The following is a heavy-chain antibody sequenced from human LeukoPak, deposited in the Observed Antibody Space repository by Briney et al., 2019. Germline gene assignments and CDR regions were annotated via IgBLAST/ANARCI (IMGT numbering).Heavy chain of an antibody. Sequence: PGGSLRLSCAASGFSFSSYAMTWVRQAPGRGLEWVSSVSGSGVYTHCPDSVQGRFAISRDNSKNTLYLQMNSLRAEDTAVYFCAKYAKTTSVAGFDSWGQGTLVTVSS. CDR2: VSGSGVYT. V-gene: IGHV3-23*01. J-gene: IGHJ4*02. D-gene: IGHD6-19*01. CDR3: AKYAKTTSVAGFDS. CDR1: GFSFSSYA.